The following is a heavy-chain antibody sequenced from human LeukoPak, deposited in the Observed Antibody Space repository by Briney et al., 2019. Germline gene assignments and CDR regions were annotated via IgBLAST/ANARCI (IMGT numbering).Heavy chain of an antibody. V-gene: IGHV3-11*06. D-gene: IGHD2-15*01. J-gene: IGHJ4*02. Sequence: GGSLRLSCAASGFTFSDYYMSWIRQAPGKGLEWVSYISSSSSYTNYADSVKGRFTISRDNAKNSLYLQMNSLRAEDTAMYYCARGSVDCSGGSCYSSHWGQGTLVTVSS. CDR3: ARGSVDCSGGSCYSSH. CDR1: GFTFSDYY. CDR2: ISSSSSYT.